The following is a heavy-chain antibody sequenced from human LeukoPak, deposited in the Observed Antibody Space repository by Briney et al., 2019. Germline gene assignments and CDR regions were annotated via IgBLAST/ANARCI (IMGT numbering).Heavy chain of an antibody. V-gene: IGHV4-31*03. CDR3: ARGGYYFYYGMDV. J-gene: IGHJ6*04. CDR1: GGSISSGGYY. Sequence: SQTLSLTCTVSGGSISSGGYYWSWIRQYPGKGLEWIGYIYYSGSTYYNPSLKSRVTISVDTSKNQFSLKLSSVTAADTAEYYCARGGYYFYYGMDVWGKGTTVTVSS. CDR2: IYYSGST.